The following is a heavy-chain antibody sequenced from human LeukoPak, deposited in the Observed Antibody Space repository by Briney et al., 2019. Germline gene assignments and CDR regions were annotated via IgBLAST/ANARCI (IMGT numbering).Heavy chain of an antibody. Sequence: GGSLRLSCAASGFTFSSYAMSWVRQAPGKGLEWVSAISGSGGSTYYADSVKGRFTISRDNSKNTLYLQMNSLRAEDTAVYYCAKVGELYSSSSNFDYWGQGTLVTVSS. CDR3: AKVGELYSSSSNFDY. V-gene: IGHV3-23*01. J-gene: IGHJ4*02. CDR2: ISGSGGST. D-gene: IGHD6-6*01. CDR1: GFTFSSYA.